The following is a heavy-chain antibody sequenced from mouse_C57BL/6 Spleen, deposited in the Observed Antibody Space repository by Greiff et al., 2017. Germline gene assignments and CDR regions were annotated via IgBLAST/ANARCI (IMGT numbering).Heavy chain of an antibody. CDR1: GFTFSSYT. Sequence: VESGGGLVKPGGSLKLSCAASGFTFSSYTMSWVRPTPEKMLAWVATLSGGGGNTYYPDSVKGPFTIARDNAKNTLYLQMSSLRSEDTALYDCARTYGSSYGGFAYWGQGTLVTVSA. D-gene: IGHD1-1*01. J-gene: IGHJ3*01. CDR2: LSGGGGNT. CDR3: ARTYGSSYGGFAY. V-gene: IGHV5-9*01.